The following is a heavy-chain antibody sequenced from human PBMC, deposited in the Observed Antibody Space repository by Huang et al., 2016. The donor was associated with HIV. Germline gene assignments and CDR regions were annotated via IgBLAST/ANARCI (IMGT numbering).Heavy chain of an antibody. D-gene: IGHD3-10*01. V-gene: IGHV4-34*01. Sequence: QVQLQQWGAGLLKPSETLSLTCGVFGGSVSGYYWSWSRQPPGQGLEWVGEINHSGNTNYNPALERRVTISVDTSKNHFSLKLRSVTAADTAVYYCARVWDYYGSGSYSPYFDYWGQGTLVTVSS. CDR3: ARVWDYYGSGSYSPYFDY. CDR2: INHSGNT. CDR1: GGSVSGYY. J-gene: IGHJ4*02.